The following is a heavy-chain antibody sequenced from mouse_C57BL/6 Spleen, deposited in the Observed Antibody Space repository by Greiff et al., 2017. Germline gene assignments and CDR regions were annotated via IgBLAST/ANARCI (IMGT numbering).Heavy chain of an antibody. CDR1: GYTFTSYG. J-gene: IGHJ3*01. CDR3: ARDYEDGFAY. D-gene: IGHD2-3*01. Sequence: VQLQQSGAELVRPGSSVKMSCKTSGYTFTSYGINWVKQRPGQGLEWIGDIYPGNGTTEYNEKLKGKATLTSDTSSSTAYMQLSSLTSEDSAIYFCARDYEDGFAYWGQGTLVTVSA. V-gene: IGHV1-58*01. CDR2: IYPGNGTT.